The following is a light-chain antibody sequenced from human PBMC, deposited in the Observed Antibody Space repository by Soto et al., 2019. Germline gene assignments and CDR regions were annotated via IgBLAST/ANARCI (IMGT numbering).Light chain of an antibody. J-gene: IGKJ4*01. V-gene: IGKV1-9*01. CDR1: QGISSY. CDR2: AAS. Sequence: DIRLTQSPSFLSASVGDRVTITCRASQGISSYLAWYQQKPGKAPKLLIYAASTLQRGVPSRFSGSGSGTEFTLTISSLQPEDFATTYCQQLNSYPFLTFGGGTKVEIK. CDR3: QQLNSYPFLT.